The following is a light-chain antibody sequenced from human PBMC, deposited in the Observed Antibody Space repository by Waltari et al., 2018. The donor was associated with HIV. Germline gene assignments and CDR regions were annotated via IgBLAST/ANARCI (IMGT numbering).Light chain of an antibody. CDR1: QSISNW. J-gene: IGKJ1*01. CDR2: KAS. CDR3: QQYNTYRT. V-gene: IGKV1-5*03. Sequence: DIQMTQSPSALSASVGDRVTITCRASQSISNWLAWYQQKSGKAPKLLIYKASTLESGVPSRFSGSGFGTEFTLTIISLQPDDFATYYCQQYNTYRTFGQGTKVDI.